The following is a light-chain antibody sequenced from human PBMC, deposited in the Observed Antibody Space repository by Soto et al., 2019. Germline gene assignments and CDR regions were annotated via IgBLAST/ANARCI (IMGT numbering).Light chain of an antibody. Sequence: DIVLTQSPATLSLSPGERATLSCRASQSVSSYLAWYQQKPGQAPRLLIYDASNRATGIPGRFSGSGSGTDFTLTISSLEPVDFAVYYCQQRSNWPLTFGGGTKVEIK. J-gene: IGKJ4*01. CDR2: DAS. CDR3: QQRSNWPLT. V-gene: IGKV3-11*01. CDR1: QSVSSY.